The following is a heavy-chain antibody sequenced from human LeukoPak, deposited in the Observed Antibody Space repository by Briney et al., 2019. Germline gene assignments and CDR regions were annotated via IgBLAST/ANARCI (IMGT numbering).Heavy chain of an antibody. CDR3: ATIVGDGYFDY. Sequence: SETLSLTCTVSGGSISSSSYYWGWIRQPPGKGLEWIGSIYYSGSTYYNPSLKSRVTISVDTSKNQFSLKLSSVTAADTAVYYCATIVGDGYFDYWGQGTLVTVSS. CDR1: GGSISSSSYY. J-gene: IGHJ4*02. V-gene: IGHV4-39*07. CDR2: IYYSGST. D-gene: IGHD1-26*01.